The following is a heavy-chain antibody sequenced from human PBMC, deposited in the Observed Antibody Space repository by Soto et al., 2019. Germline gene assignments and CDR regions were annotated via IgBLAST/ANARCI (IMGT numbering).Heavy chain of an antibody. Sequence: PSETLSLTCAVYGGSFSGYYWSWIRQPPGKGLEWIGEINHSGTTNYNPSLKSRVTISVDTSKNQFSLNLSSVTAADTAVYYCARAPLDCSGCSCYSYAMDVWGQGTTVTVSS. V-gene: IGHV4-34*01. D-gene: IGHD2-15*01. J-gene: IGHJ6*02. CDR1: GGSFSGYY. CDR3: ARAPLDCSGCSCYSYAMDV. CDR2: INHSGTT.